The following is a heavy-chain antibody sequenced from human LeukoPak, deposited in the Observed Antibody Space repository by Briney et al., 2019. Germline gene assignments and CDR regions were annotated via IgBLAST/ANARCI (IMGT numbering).Heavy chain of an antibody. V-gene: IGHV3-21*01. CDR3: ARDFEFSYDFWSGYYAGFDP. J-gene: IGHJ5*02. CDR1: GFTFSSYL. D-gene: IGHD3-3*01. Sequence: PGGSLRLSCAASGFTFSSYLINWVRQAPGKGLEWVSSISSGSTYIYYADSVKGRFTVSRDNAENSLYLQMNSLRAEDTAVYYCARDFEFSYDFWSGYYAGFDPWGQGTLVTVSS. CDR2: ISSGSTYI.